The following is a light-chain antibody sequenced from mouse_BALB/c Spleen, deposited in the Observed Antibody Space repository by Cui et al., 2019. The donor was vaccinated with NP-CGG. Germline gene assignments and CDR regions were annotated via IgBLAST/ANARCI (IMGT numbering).Light chain of an antibody. CDR1: TGAVTTSNY. J-gene: IGLJ1*01. V-gene: IGLV1*01. Sequence: QPVVTPASALTTSPGETVTLTCRSRTGAVTTSNYANWVQEKPDHLFTGLIGGTNNRAPGVPARFSGSLIGDKAALTITGAQTEDEAIYFCVLWYNNHWVFGGGTKLTVL. CDR3: VLWYNNHWV. CDR2: GTN.